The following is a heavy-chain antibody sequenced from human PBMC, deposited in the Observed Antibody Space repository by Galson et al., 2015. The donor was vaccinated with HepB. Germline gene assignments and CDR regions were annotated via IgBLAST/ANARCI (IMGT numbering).Heavy chain of an antibody. D-gene: IGHD3-22*01. Sequence: CAISGDSVSSNSAAWNWIRQPPSRGLEWLGRTYYRSKWYNDYAVSVKSRITINPDTSKNQFSLQLNSVTPEDTAVYYCAREGATYYYDSSGYYYFDYWGQGTLVTVSS. CDR1: GDSVSSNSAA. CDR2: TYYRSKWYN. V-gene: IGHV6-1*01. CDR3: AREGATYYYDSSGYYYFDY. J-gene: IGHJ4*02.